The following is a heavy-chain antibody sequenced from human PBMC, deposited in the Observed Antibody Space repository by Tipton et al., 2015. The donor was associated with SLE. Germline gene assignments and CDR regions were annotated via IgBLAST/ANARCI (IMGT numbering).Heavy chain of an antibody. CDR3: VVSLGAAAGWEWFDP. D-gene: IGHD6-13*01. CDR1: GGSFSSYS. CDR2: ISHIGRT. Sequence: GLVKPSETLSLTCVVYGGSFSSYSWSWIRQAPGKGLEWIGEISHIGRTNYNPSLKSRVAMSVDTSKNQFSLNLSSVTAADSAVYYCVVSLGAAAGWEWFDPWGQGTLVTVSS. J-gene: IGHJ5*02. V-gene: IGHV4-34*01.